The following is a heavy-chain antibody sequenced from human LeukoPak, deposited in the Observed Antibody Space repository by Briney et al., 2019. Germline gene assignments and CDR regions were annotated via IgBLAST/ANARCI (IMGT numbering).Heavy chain of an antibody. Sequence: ASVKVSCKASGYTFTGYYMHWVRQAPGQGLEWMGWINPNSGGTNYAQKFQGRVTMTRDTSISTAYMELSRLRSDDTAVYYCARDAFWSGYPYYYYYYMDVWGKGTTVTVSS. CDR3: ARDAFWSGYPYYYYYYMDV. V-gene: IGHV1-2*02. CDR1: GYTFTGYY. CDR2: INPNSGGT. J-gene: IGHJ6*03. D-gene: IGHD3-3*01.